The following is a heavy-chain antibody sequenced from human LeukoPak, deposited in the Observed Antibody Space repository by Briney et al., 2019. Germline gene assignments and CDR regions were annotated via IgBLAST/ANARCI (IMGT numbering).Heavy chain of an antibody. Sequence: GGSLRLSCAASGFTFSSHRMSWVRQAPGKGLEWVAHIKKDGSEKYYVDSVKGRFTISRDNAKTSLYLQMNSLRAEDTAVYYCAKENYGCNSALDYWGQGTLVTVSS. V-gene: IGHV3-7*03. J-gene: IGHJ4*02. CDR2: IKKDGSEK. D-gene: IGHD4-23*01. CDR1: GFTFSSHR. CDR3: AKENYGCNSALDY.